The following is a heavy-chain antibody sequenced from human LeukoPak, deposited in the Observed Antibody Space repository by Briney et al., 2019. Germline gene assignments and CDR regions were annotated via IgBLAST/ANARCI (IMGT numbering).Heavy chain of an antibody. CDR3: ARDRDWGCSYCSY. V-gene: IGHV3-33*01. CDR2: MWFDGSNK. Sequence: GGSRRLSCAAAGFTFSSYGMHWVRQGPGKGLEWLAVMWFDGSNKYYADSVKGRFTISRDNSKNTLYLQMNSLRDEDTAVYYCARDRDWGCSYCSYWGQGTLVTVSS. CDR1: GFTFSSYG. D-gene: IGHD7-27*01. J-gene: IGHJ4*02.